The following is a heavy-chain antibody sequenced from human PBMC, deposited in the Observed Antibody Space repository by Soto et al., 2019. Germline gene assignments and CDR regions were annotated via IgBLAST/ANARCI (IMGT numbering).Heavy chain of an antibody. J-gene: IGHJ4*02. V-gene: IGHV6-1*01. CDR1: GDSVSSNIAA. Sequence: SQTLSLTCAISGDSVSSNIAAWNWIRQSPSRGLEWLGRTYYRSKWYYDYAVSMRGRITISPDTSKNQVSLQLSSVTPEDAAVYYCARVGDNTGWFDYWGPGTLATVSS. CDR2: TYYRSKWYY. D-gene: IGHD6-19*01. CDR3: ARVGDNTGWFDY.